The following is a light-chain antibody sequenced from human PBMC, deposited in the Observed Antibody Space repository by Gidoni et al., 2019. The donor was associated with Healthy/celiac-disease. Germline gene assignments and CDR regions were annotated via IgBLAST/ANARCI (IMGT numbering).Light chain of an antibody. CDR1: QSVSSY. V-gene: IGKV3-11*01. CDR2: DAS. J-gene: IGKJ5*01. CDR3: QQRSNWQQPIT. Sequence: EIVLTQSPATLSLSPGERATLSCRASQSVSSYLAWYQQKPGQAPRLLIYDASNRATGIPARFSGSGSGTDFTLTISSLEPEDFAVYYCQQRSNWQQPITFGQGTRLEIK.